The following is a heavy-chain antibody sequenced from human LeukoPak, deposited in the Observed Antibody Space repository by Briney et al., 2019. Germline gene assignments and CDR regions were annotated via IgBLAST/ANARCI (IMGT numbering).Heavy chain of an antibody. Sequence: PGGSLRLSCAASGFTVSSNYMSWVRQAPGKGLEWVSVIYSGGSTYYADSVKGRFTISRDNSKNTLYLQMNSLRAEDTAVYYCAKESSYYYYYYMDVWGKGTTVTVSS. V-gene: IGHV3-66*01. CDR1: GFTVSSNY. J-gene: IGHJ6*03. CDR3: AKESSYYYYYYMDV. CDR2: IYSGGST.